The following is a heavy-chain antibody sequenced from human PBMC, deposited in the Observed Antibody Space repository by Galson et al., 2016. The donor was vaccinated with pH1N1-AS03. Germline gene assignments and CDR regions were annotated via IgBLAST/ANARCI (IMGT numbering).Heavy chain of an antibody. J-gene: IGHJ2*01. CDR3: AKEGPVGASPNWYLDL. V-gene: IGHV3-30*02. CDR2: IRYDGSHK. D-gene: IGHD1-26*01. Sequence: SLRLSCAASGFTFSSYGMHWVRQAPGKGLEWVAVIRYDGSHKYYADSVKGRFTISRDNSDNTVFLHVNNLKPDDAAVYYCAKEGPVGASPNWYLDLWGRGTLVTVSP. CDR1: GFTFSSYG.